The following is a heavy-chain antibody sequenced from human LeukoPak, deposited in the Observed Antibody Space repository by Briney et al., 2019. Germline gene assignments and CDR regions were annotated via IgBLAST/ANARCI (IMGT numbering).Heavy chain of an antibody. CDR3: VKALGYCSGGSCYFDY. D-gene: IGHD2-15*01. CDR1: GFTFDDYT. V-gene: IGHV3-43*01. J-gene: IGHJ4*02. Sequence: GVSLRLSCAASGFTFDDYTMHWVRQGPGKGLEWVSLISWDGGSTYYADSVKGRFTISRDNSKNSLYLQMNSLRTEDTALYYCVKALGYCSGGSCYFDYWGQGTLVTVSS. CDR2: ISWDGGST.